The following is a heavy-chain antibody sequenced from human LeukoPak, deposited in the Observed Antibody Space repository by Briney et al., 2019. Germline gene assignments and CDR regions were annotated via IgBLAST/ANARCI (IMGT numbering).Heavy chain of an antibody. Sequence: GGSLRLSCAGSGFTFSSYSMNWVRQAPGKGLEWVSYISSSSSTIYYADSVQGRFTTSRDNAKNSLYLQMNSLRAEDTAVYYCARVGYSGSPGDYWGQGNLVTVS. V-gene: IGHV3-48*04. D-gene: IGHD1-26*01. CDR1: GFTFSSYS. CDR3: ARVGYSGSPGDY. CDR2: ISSSSSTI. J-gene: IGHJ4*02.